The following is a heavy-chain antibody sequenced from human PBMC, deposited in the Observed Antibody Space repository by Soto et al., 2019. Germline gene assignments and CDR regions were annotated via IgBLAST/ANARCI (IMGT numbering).Heavy chain of an antibody. D-gene: IGHD7-27*01. CDR1: GFTFSSFG. CDR2: ISYDGSDK. J-gene: IGHJ4*01. V-gene: IGHV3-30*18. Sequence: PRGPLRLSCAASGFTFSSFGIHWVRQAPGKGLEWVAVISYDGSDKYYIDAVKGRFTISRDNSKSTLYLQMNSLRAEDTAVYYCAKDGDPDYWGQGTLVTVSS. CDR3: AKDGDPDY.